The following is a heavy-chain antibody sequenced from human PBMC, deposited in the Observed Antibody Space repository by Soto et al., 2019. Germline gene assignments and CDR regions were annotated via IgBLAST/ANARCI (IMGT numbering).Heavy chain of an antibody. CDR1: GFTFSSYA. Sequence: QVQLVESGGGVVQPGRSLRLSCAASGFTFSSYAMHWVRQAPGKGLEWVAVISYDGSNKYYADSVKGRLTISRDNSKNXQYLPMNRLRAEDTAVYYCARDSPGGMNYYYDGMDVWGQGTTVTVSS. V-gene: IGHV3-30-3*01. CDR2: ISYDGSNK. CDR3: ARDSPGGMNYYYDGMDV. D-gene: IGHD3-10*01. J-gene: IGHJ6*02.